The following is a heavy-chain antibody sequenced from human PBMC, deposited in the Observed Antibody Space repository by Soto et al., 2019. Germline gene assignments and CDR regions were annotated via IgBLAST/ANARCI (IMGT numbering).Heavy chain of an antibody. CDR1: GFTFSSYA. V-gene: IGHV3-23*01. CDR2: ISGCDGST. D-gene: IGHD6-19*01. Sequence: GGSLRLSCAASGFTFSSYAMSWVRQAPGKGLEWVSGISGCDGSTYYVDSVKGRFTISSDNSKNTLFLQMNSLRAEDTAVYYCAKVEGGCSGWYGYFDHWGQGTLVTVSS. CDR3: AKVEGGCSGWYGYFDH. J-gene: IGHJ4*02.